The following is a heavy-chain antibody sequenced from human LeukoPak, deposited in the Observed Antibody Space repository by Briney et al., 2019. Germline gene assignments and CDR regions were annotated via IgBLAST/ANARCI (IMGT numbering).Heavy chain of an antibody. V-gene: IGHV3-30-3*01. D-gene: IGHD3-22*01. J-gene: IGHJ4*02. CDR2: ISYDGSNK. CDR1: GFTFSSYA. CDR3: AKVTKYYYDSSGYYPYYFDY. Sequence: GGSLRLSCAASGFTFSSYAMHWVRQAPGKGLEWVAVISYDGSNKYYADSVKGRFTISRDNSKNTLYLQMNSLRAGDTAVYYCAKVTKYYYDSSGYYPYYFDYWGQGTLVTVSS.